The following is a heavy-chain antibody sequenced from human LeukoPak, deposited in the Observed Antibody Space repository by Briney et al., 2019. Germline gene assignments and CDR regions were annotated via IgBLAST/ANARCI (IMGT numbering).Heavy chain of an antibody. D-gene: IGHD2-21*02. V-gene: IGHV3-23*01. Sequence: GGSPRLSCAASGFTFSSYDMTWVRQAPGKGLEWVSGISGSGARTYYTDSVKGRFTISRDNSKNTLYLQMNTLRAEDTAVYYCAKVPQTALWGQGTLVTVSS. CDR1: GFTFSSYD. J-gene: IGHJ4*02. CDR2: ISGSGART. CDR3: AKVPQTAL.